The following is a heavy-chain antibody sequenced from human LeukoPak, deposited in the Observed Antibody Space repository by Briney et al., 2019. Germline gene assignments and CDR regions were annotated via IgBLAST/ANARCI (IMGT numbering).Heavy chain of an antibody. CDR3: ARDRGYCGGDCTRVGFDY. D-gene: IGHD2-21*02. CDR1: GYTFTGYY. CDR2: INPNSGGT. J-gene: IGHJ4*02. V-gene: IGHV1-2*02. Sequence: ASVKVSCKASGYTFTGYYMHWVRQAPGQGLEWMGWINPNSGGTNYAQKFQGRVTMTRDTSISTAYMERSRLRSDDTAVYYCARDRGYCGGDCTRVGFDYWGQGTLVTVSS.